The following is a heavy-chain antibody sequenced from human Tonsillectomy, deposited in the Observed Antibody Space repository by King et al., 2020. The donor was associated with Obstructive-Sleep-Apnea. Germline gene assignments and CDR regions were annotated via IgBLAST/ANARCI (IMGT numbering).Heavy chain of an antibody. Sequence: VPLQESGPGLVKPSETLTLTCTVSGGSISSYYWNWIRQPPGKGLEWIGYIYYIGSTNYNPSLKTRVNISVDTSKNQFSLKLSSVTAADTAVYYCASRLPLWFGGSDAFDIWGQGPMVTVSS. CDR3: ASRLPLWFGGSDAFDI. D-gene: IGHD3-10*01. CDR2: IYYIGST. J-gene: IGHJ3*02. CDR1: GGSISSYY. V-gene: IGHV4-59*08.